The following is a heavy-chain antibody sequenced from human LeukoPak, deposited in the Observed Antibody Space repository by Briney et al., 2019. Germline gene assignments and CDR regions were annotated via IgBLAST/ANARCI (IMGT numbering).Heavy chain of an antibody. J-gene: IGHJ5*02. CDR1: GGSISSYS. V-gene: IGHV4-59*01. CDR3: ARNLASPYYYGSGTFKVNWFDP. D-gene: IGHD3-10*01. CDR2: IYYSGST. Sequence: SETLSLTCTVSGGSISSYSWSWIRQPPGKGLEWIGYIYYSGSTNSNPSLKSRVTISVDTSKNQFSLKLSSVTAADTAVYYCARNLASPYYYGSGTFKVNWFDPRGQGTLVTVSS.